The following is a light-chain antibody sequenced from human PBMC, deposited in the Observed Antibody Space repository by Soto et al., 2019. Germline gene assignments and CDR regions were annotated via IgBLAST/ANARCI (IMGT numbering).Light chain of an antibody. CDR3: MITLHTPCI. J-gene: IGKJ3*01. Sequence: DIVMTQSPLSLPVTPGEPASISCRSSQSLLHSNGYNYLDWYLQKPGQSPQLLIYLRSNRASGVPGRISGSGSGTDFTLKLRRVEAEDVGVYYFMITLHTPCIFGPRIKVHI. CDR1: QSLLHSNGYNY. CDR2: LRS. V-gene: IGKV2-28*01.